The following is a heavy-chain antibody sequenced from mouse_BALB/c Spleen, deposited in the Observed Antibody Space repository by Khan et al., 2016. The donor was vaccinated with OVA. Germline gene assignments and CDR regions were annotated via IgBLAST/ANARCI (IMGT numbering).Heavy chain of an antibody. CDR2: ISTYSGDV. J-gene: IGHJ3*01. Sequence: QVQLKQSGAELVRPGVSVKISCKGSGYTFTDYAMHWVKQRHAKSLEWIGVISTYSGDVDFNQKFQGKASMTVDRSSSTVYMELARLTSEDSAIYYCVRVGKFAYWGQGTLVTVSA. V-gene: IGHV1S137*01. D-gene: IGHD2-1*01. CDR3: VRVGKFAY. CDR1: GYTFTDYA.